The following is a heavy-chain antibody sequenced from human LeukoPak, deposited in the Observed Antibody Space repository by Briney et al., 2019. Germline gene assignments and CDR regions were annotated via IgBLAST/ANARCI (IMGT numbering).Heavy chain of an antibody. V-gene: IGHV3-7*01. J-gene: IGHJ6*02. CDR3: ARNLRVSSSKYYYYYYGMDV. Sequence: GGSLRLSCAASGFTFSSYWMSWVRQAPGKGLEWAANIKQDGSEKYYVDSVKGRFTISRDNAKNSLYLQMNSLRAEDTAVYYCARNLRVSSSKYYYYYYGMDVWGQGTTVTVSS. CDR1: GFTFSSYW. D-gene: IGHD6-6*01. CDR2: IKQDGSEK.